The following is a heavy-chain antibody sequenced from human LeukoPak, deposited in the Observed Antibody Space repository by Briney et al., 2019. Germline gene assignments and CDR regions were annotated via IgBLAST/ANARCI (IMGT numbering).Heavy chain of an antibody. D-gene: IGHD2-15*01. CDR2: IYTSGST. CDR3: ARDGYCSGGSCHGRDGMDV. Sequence: SETLSLTCTVSGGSISSYYWSWIRQPAGKGLEWIGRIYTSGSTNYNPSLKSRVTMSVDTSKNQFFLKLSSVTAADTAVYYCARDGYCSGGSCHGRDGMDVWGQGTTVTVSS. CDR1: GGSISSYY. J-gene: IGHJ6*02. V-gene: IGHV4-4*07.